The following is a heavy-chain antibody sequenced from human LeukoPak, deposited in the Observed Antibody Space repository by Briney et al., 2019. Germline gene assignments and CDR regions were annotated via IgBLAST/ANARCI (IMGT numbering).Heavy chain of an antibody. CDR1: GFTFSSYA. Sequence: GGSLRLSCSASGFTFSSYAMHWVRQAPGKGLEYVPAISSNGGSTYYADSVKGRFTISRDNSKNTLYLQMSSLRAEDTAVYYCVKDLHSSGWYGAYWGQGTLVTVSS. V-gene: IGHV3-64D*06. D-gene: IGHD6-19*01. J-gene: IGHJ4*02. CDR3: VKDLHSSGWYGAY. CDR2: ISSNGGST.